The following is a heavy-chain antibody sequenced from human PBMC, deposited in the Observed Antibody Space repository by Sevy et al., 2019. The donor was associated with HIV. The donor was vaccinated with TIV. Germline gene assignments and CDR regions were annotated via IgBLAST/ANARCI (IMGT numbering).Heavy chain of an antibody. V-gene: IGHV3-15*01. D-gene: IGHD2-8*02. CDR2: IKSKPDGGTT. J-gene: IGHJ6*02. CDR3: STDPIIVLLVTDGMDV. CDR1: GFTFSSYW. Sequence: GGSLRLSCAASGFTFSSYWMSWVRQAPGKGLEWVGRIKSKPDGGTTDYAAPVKGRFTISRDDSKNTLFLQMNSLKTEDTAVYYCSTDPIIVLLVTDGMDVWGQGTTVTVSS.